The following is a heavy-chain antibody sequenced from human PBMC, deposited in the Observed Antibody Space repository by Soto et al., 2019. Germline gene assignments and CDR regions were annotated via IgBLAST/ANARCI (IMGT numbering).Heavy chain of an antibody. V-gene: IGHV3-23*01. D-gene: IGHD3-22*01. Sequence: GVSLRLSCAASGFTFSSFSMNWVRQAPGKGLEWVSYISGSGGSTHYADSVKGRFTISRDNSKNTLYLQMNSLRAEDTAVYYCAKDHFYDSSGAYPIFDYWGQGTPVTVSS. CDR2: ISGSGGST. CDR3: AKDHFYDSSGAYPIFDY. J-gene: IGHJ4*02. CDR1: GFTFSSFS.